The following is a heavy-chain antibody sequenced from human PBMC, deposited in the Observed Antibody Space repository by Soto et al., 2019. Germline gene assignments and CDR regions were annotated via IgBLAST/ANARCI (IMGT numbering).Heavy chain of an antibody. CDR3: ARSQGSSTSLEIYYYYYYGMDV. V-gene: IGHV1-69*01. CDR1: GGTFSSFA. J-gene: IGHJ6*02. CDR2: IIPISGTV. D-gene: IGHD2-2*01. Sequence: QVQLVQSGAEVKKPGSSVKVSCTASGGTFSSFAISWVRQAPGQGLEWMGGIIPISGTVNYAQKFKGRVTITADESTSTAYMELSSLKSEDTAVYYCARSQGSSTSLEIYYYYYYGMDVWGQGTTVTVSS.